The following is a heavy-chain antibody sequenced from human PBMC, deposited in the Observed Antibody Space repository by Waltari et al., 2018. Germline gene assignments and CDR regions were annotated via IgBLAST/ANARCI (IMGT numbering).Heavy chain of an antibody. CDR2: IYSIAVNI. CDR1: AYTMCCYP. CDR3: AKAFYSGSGGNHKHLDD. Sequence: EVPLLESGGGLVQPGGYLRISLSASAYTMCCYPINGLRQAPGKGLESVSDIYSIAVNIYYADAVKGRFTISRDNSKNPLSLQMPSLSAEDTALYSCAKAFYSGSGGNHKHLDDWGQGTQVTVSS. J-gene: IGHJ4*02. V-gene: IGHV3-23*05. D-gene: IGHD3-10*01.